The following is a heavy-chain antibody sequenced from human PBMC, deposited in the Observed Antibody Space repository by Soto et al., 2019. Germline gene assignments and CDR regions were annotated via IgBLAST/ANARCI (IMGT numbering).Heavy chain of an antibody. J-gene: IGHJ6*03. D-gene: IGHD2-15*01. Sequence: EVQLVESGGGLVKPGGSLRLSCAASGFTFSSYSMNWVRQAPGKGLEWVSSISSSSSYIYYADSVKGRFTISRDNAKNSLYLQMNGLRAEDTAVYYCARGGDGVVVVAATLRKNYMDVWGKGTTVTVSS. V-gene: IGHV3-21*01. CDR3: ARGGDGVVVVAATLRKNYMDV. CDR1: GFTFSSYS. CDR2: ISSSSSYI.